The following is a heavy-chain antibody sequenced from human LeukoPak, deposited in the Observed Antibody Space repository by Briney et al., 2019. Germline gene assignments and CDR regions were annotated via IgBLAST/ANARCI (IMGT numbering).Heavy chain of an antibody. J-gene: IGHJ5*02. D-gene: IGHD2-2*01. V-gene: IGHV1-69*04. CDR2: IIPILGIA. Sequence: ASVKVSCKASGGTFSSYAISWVRQAPGQGLEWMGRIIPILGIANYAQKFQGRVTITADKSTSTAYMELSSLRSEDTAVYYCAREEVAWYCGSTSCPPHWFDPWGQGTLVTVSS. CDR3: AREEVAWYCGSTSCPPHWFDP. CDR1: GGTFSSYA.